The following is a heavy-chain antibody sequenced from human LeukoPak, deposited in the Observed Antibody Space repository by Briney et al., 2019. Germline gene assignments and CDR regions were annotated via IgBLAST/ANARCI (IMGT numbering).Heavy chain of an antibody. D-gene: IGHD6-13*01. Sequence: GGSLRLSCAASGFTFSSYGMHWVRQAPGKGLEWVAVLSYDGSNKYYADSVKGRFTISRDNSKNTLYLQMNSLRAEDTAVYYCAKEGAAAGAFDYWGQGTLVTVPS. J-gene: IGHJ4*02. CDR1: GFTFSSYG. V-gene: IGHV3-30*18. CDR2: LSYDGSNK. CDR3: AKEGAAAGAFDY.